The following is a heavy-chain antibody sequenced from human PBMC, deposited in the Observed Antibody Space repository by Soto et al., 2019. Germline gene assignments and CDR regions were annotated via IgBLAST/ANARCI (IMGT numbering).Heavy chain of an antibody. CDR1: GGSISSYY. Sequence: SETLSLTCTVSGGSISSYYWSWIRQPPGKGLEWIGYIYYSGSTNYNPSLKSRVTISVDTSKNQFSLKLSSVTAADTAVYYCARVGGGCSGGSCPLGPYYYYYYYMDVWGKGTTVTVSS. CDR2: IYYSGST. V-gene: IGHV4-59*01. CDR3: ARVGGGCSGGSCPLGPYYYYYYYMDV. D-gene: IGHD2-15*01. J-gene: IGHJ6*03.